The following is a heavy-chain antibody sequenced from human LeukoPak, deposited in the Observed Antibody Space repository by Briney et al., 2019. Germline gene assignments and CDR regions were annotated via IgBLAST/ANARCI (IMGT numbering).Heavy chain of an antibody. D-gene: IGHD3-10*01. V-gene: IGHV1-2*02. Sequence: ASVKVSCKASGYTFTGYYMHWVRQAPGQGLEWMGWINPNNGGTNYAQKFQGRVTMTRDTSISTAYMELSRLRSDDTAVYYCARATVRGVIATDYWGQGTLVTVSS. CDR1: GYTFTGYY. CDR2: INPNNGGT. J-gene: IGHJ4*02. CDR3: ARATVRGVIATDY.